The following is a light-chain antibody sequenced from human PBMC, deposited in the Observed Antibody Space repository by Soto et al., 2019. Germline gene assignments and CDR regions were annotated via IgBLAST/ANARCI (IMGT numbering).Light chain of an antibody. V-gene: IGKV3-15*01. CDR3: QQYKTSPLP. CDR1: QSVSSN. Sequence: VMTQSPATLSVSPGERPTLSCRASQSVSSNLAWYQQKPGQAPRLLIYDASTRATGNPARFSGSGSGTEFTLTISSLQSEDFAVYYCQQYKTSPLPFGPGDKVDIK. CDR2: DAS. J-gene: IGKJ3*01.